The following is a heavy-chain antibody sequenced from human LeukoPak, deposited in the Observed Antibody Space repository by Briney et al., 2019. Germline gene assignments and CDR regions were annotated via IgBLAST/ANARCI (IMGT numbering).Heavy chain of an antibody. D-gene: IGHD6-13*01. CDR3: ARGPRNSSSYQYCQH. V-gene: IGHV3-21*01. Sequence: PGGSLRLSCAASGFTFSTYSMNWVRQAPGRGLEWVSSISSSSAYIYCADSEKGRFTISRDNAKNSLYLQMNSLRVEDTAVYYCARGPRNSSSYQYCQHWGQGTLVTVSS. J-gene: IGHJ1*01. CDR2: ISSSSAYI. CDR1: GFTFSTYS.